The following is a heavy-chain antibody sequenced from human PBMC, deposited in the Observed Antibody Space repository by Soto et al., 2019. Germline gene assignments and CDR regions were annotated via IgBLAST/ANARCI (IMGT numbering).Heavy chain of an antibody. CDR1: GFSFSYYG. J-gene: IGHJ6*02. V-gene: IGHV3-33*01. D-gene: IGHD6-13*01. CDR3: TRDAKQLGNYGMDV. Sequence: QVQLVESGGNVVQPGRSLRLSCAASGFSFSYYGMHWVRQAPGKGLEWVTHLWAGGNIAYYAYSVKGRITISSDHSKNTVYLQMDSLGVEDTEVYYCTRDAKQLGNYGMDVWGQGTTVTVCS. CDR2: LWAGGNIA.